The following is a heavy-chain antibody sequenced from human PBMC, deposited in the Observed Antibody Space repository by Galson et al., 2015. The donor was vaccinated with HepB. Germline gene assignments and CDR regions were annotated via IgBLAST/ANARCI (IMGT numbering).Heavy chain of an antibody. CDR1: GFTFDDYA. J-gene: IGHJ4*02. CDR2: LSWNSGSI. D-gene: IGHD2-21*01. V-gene: IGHV3-9*01. Sequence: SLRLSCAASGFTFDDYAMHWVRQGPGKGLEWVSGLSWNSGSIGYADSVKGRFTISRDNAKNSLYLRMDSLRPEDTAVYYCGKDFSPLGDGFYLDSWGQGTLVTVAS. CDR3: GKDFSPLGDGFYLDS.